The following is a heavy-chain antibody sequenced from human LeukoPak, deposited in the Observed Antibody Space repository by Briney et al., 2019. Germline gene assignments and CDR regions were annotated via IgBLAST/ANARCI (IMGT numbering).Heavy chain of an antibody. CDR2: IRYDGSNK. CDR1: GFTFSSYG. V-gene: IGHV3-30*02. CDR3: AKRYSGYEVFYYYYYMDV. D-gene: IGHD5-12*01. Sequence: GGSLRLSCAAPGFTFSSYGMHWVRQAPGKGLEWVAFIRYDGSNKYYADSVKGRLTISRDNSKNTLYLQMTSLRAEDTAVYYCAKRYSGYEVFYYYYYMDVWGKGTTVTVSS. J-gene: IGHJ6*03.